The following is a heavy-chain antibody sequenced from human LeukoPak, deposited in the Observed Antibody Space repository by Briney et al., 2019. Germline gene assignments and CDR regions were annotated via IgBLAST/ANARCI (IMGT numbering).Heavy chain of an antibody. Sequence: GSLRLSCAASGFTVSSNYMSWVRQAPGKGLEWVSVIYSGGSTYYADSVKGRFTISGDNSKNTLYLQMNSLRAEDTAVYYCARLRGLLWFGELPAYFDYWGQGTLVTVSS. CDR3: ARLRGLLWFGELPAYFDY. V-gene: IGHV3-53*01. D-gene: IGHD3-10*01. CDR2: IYSGGST. CDR1: GFTVSSNY. J-gene: IGHJ4*02.